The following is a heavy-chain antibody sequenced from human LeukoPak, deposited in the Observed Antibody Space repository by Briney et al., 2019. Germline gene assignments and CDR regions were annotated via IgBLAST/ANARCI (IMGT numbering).Heavy chain of an antibody. CDR3: ARGYYDSSGYYRPPFFDY. CDR2: ISSSSSTI. D-gene: IGHD3-22*01. V-gene: IGHV3-48*01. Sequence: GGSLRLSCAASGFTFSSYSMNWVRQAPGKGLEWVSYISSSSSTIYYADSVKGRFTISRDNAKNSLYLQMNSLRAEDTAVYYCARGYYDSSGYYRPPFFDYWGQGTLVTVSS. J-gene: IGHJ4*02. CDR1: GFTFSSYS.